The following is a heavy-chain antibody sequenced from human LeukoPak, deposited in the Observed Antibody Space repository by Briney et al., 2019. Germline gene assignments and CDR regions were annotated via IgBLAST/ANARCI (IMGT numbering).Heavy chain of an antibody. D-gene: IGHD5-12*01. V-gene: IGHV4-34*01. J-gene: IGHJ5*02. CDR3: ARADSGYDSDWFDP. CDR2: INHSGST. CDR1: GGSFSGYY. Sequence: SETLSLTCAVYGGSFSGYYWSWIRQPPGKGLEWIGEINHSGSTNYNPSLKSRVTISINTSKNQFSLKLGSVTAADTAVYYCARADSGYDSDWFDPWGQGTLVTVSS.